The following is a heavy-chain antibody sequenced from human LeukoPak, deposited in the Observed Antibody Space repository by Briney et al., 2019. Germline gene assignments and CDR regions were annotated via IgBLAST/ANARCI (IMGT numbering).Heavy chain of an antibody. Sequence: GGSLRLSCAASGFTFSSYSMNSVRQAPGEGLEWVSSISTSSSYINYADSVKGRFTISRDNAKNSLYLQMNSLRAEDTAVYYCAKDGVPSRWFGRKYFDCWGQRTLVTVSS. D-gene: IGHD3-10*01. CDR1: GFTFSSYS. V-gene: IGHV3-21*01. CDR2: ISTSSSYI. J-gene: IGHJ4*01. CDR3: AKDGVPSRWFGRKYFDC.